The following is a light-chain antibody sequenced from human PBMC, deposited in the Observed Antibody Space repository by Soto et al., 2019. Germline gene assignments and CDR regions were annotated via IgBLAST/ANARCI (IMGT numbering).Light chain of an antibody. V-gene: IGKV3-15*01. CDR2: GAS. J-gene: IGKJ1*01. CDR3: QQYSNWPQT. Sequence: EIVMTQSPATLSVSPGERATLSCRASQSVSSNLAWYQHKPGQAPRLLIYGASPRATGIPARFSGSGSGTEFTLTISSLQSEDFAIYYCQQYSNWPQTFGQGTKVEV. CDR1: QSVSSN.